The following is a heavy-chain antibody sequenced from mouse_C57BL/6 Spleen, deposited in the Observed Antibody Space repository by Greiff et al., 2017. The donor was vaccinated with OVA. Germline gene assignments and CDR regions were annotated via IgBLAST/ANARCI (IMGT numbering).Heavy chain of an antibody. CDR1: GYTFTSYW. CDR2: IYPGSGST. Sequence: QVQLQQPGAELVKPGASVKMSCKASGYTFTSYWITWVKQRPGQGLEWIGDIYPGSGSTNYNEKFKSKATLTVDTSSSTAYMQLSSLTSEDSAVYYCARPDYYGSRGVYFDGWGTGTTVTVSS. V-gene: IGHV1-55*01. CDR3: ARPDYYGSRGVYFDG. D-gene: IGHD1-1*01. J-gene: IGHJ1*03.